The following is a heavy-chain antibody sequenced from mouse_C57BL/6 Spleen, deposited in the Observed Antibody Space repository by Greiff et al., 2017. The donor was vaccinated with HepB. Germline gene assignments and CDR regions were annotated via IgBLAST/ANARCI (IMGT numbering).Heavy chain of an antibody. Sequence: QVQLKESGAELARPGASVKMSCKASGYTFTSYTMHWVKQRPGQGLEWIGYINPSSGYTKYNQKFKDKATLTADKSSSTAYMQLSSLTSEDSAVYYCARIYYDYPFDYWGQGTTLTVAS. CDR1: GYTFTSYT. V-gene: IGHV1-4*01. D-gene: IGHD2-4*01. CDR3: ARIYYDYPFDY. J-gene: IGHJ2*01. CDR2: INPSSGYT.